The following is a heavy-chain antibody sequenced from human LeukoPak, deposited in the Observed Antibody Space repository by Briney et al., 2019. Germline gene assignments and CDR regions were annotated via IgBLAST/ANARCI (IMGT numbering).Heavy chain of an antibody. V-gene: IGHV4-59*11. CDR1: GGSISSHY. D-gene: IGHD3-22*01. CDR2: IYYSGST. J-gene: IGHJ3*02. Sequence: SETLSLTCTVSGGSISSHYCSWIRQPPGKGLEWIGFIYYSGSTNYNPSLKSRVTMSVDTSKNQFSLKLTSVTAADTAVYYCARGDYYDSSGYYYDAFDIRGQGIKITVSS. CDR3: ARGDYYDSSGYYYDAFDI.